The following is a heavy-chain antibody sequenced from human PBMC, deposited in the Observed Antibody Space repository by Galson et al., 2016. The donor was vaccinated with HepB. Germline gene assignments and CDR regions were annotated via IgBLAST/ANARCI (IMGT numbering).Heavy chain of an antibody. D-gene: IGHD3-22*01. CDR2: IFPILGTA. Sequence: WVRQAPGQGLEWMGGIFPILGTADYTQKFQGRLTLTADESTSTAYLELRNLRSEDTAVYHCATHFRDSSGYGALDIWGQGTLITVSS. J-gene: IGHJ3*02. V-gene: IGHV1-69*01. CDR3: ATHFRDSSGYGALDI.